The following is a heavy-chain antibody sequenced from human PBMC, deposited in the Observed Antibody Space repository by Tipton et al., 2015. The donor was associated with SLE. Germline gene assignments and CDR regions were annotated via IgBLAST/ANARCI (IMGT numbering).Heavy chain of an antibody. Sequence: TLSLTCTVSGNSIRSFHWTWIRQPPGKGLEWLGYIYYSGSTNYNPSLKSRVTISVDTSKNQFSLKLSSVTAADTAVYYCARARGSYQGYWYFDLWGRGTLVTVSS. J-gene: IGHJ2*01. V-gene: IGHV4-59*01. CDR2: IYYSGST. CDR1: GNSIRSFH. D-gene: IGHD1-26*01. CDR3: ARARGSYQGYWYFDL.